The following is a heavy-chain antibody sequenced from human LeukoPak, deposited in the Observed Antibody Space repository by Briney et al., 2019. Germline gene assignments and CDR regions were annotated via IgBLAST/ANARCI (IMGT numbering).Heavy chain of an antibody. CDR3: AKDYYGSGSYSP. D-gene: IGHD3-10*01. Sequence: PGGSLRLSCAASGFTFSDYYMSWLRQAPGKGLEWVSYISSSGSTIYYADSVKGRFTISRDNSKNTVYLKMNSLRGEDTAVYYCAKDYYGSGSYSPWGQGTLVTVSS. CDR1: GFTFSDYY. V-gene: IGHV3-11*01. J-gene: IGHJ5*02. CDR2: ISSSGSTI.